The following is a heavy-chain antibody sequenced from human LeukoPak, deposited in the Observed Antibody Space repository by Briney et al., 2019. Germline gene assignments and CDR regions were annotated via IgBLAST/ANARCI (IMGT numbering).Heavy chain of an antibody. CDR3: ARGPGSQTNY. CDR2: ISSSSSYV. CDR1: GFTFSSYS. D-gene: IGHD1-26*01. Sequence: GGSLRLSCAASGFTFSSYSMNWVRQAPGKGLEWVSSISSSSSYVYYADSVKGRFTISRDNAKNSLYLQMNSLRAEDTAVYYCARGPGSQTNYWGQGTLVTVSS. V-gene: IGHV3-21*01. J-gene: IGHJ4*02.